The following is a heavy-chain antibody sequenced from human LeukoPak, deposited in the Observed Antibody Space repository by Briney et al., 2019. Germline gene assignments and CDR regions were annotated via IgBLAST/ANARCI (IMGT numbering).Heavy chain of an antibody. CDR2: ISGSGGST. D-gene: IGHD6-19*01. V-gene: IGHV3-23*01. J-gene: IGHJ4*02. CDR1: GFTFSSYA. Sequence: PGGSLRLSCAASGFTFSSYAMSWVRQAPGKGLEWASAISGSGGSTYYADSVKGRFTISRDNSKNTLYLQMNSLRAEDTAVYYCAKDWSFGSIAVAGVFDYWGQGTLVTVSS. CDR3: AKDWSFGSIAVAGVFDY.